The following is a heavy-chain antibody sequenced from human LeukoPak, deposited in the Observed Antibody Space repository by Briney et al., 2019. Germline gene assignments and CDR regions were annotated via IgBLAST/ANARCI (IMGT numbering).Heavy chain of an antibody. D-gene: IGHD1-7*01. V-gene: IGHV5-51*01. Sequence: GESLKISCKTSGYDFSTYWIAWVRQMPGKGLEWMGIMYPGDSDTRYDPSFQGLVTISADKSITTAYLQWSSLKASDTAVYYCARRHKDWELFEYWGQGTLVTVSS. CDR3: ARRHKDWELFEY. J-gene: IGHJ4*02. CDR2: MYPGDSDT. CDR1: GYDFSTYW.